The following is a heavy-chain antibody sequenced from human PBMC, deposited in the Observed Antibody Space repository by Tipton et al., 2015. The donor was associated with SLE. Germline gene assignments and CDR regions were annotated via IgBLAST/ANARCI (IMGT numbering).Heavy chain of an antibody. CDR3: ARDGPAGVLRQQRWYFDY. D-gene: IGHD6-13*01. CDR1: GGSISSYY. CDR2: IYYSGST. J-gene: IGHJ4*02. Sequence: TLSLTCTVSGGSISSYYWSWIRQPPGKGLEWIGYIYYSGSTNYNPSLKSRVTISVDTSKNQFSLKLSSVTAADTAVYYCARDGPAGVLRQQRWYFDYWGQVTLVTVSS. V-gene: IGHV4-59*01.